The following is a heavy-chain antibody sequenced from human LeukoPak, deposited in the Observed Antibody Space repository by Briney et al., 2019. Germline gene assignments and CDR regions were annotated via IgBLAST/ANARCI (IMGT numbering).Heavy chain of an antibody. Sequence: SETLSLTCAVSGGSISSSNWWSWIRQPPGKGLEWIGYIYYSGSTYYNPSLKSRVTISVDTSKNQFSLKLSSVTAADTAVYYCARARGRYFDLWGRGTLVTVSS. D-gene: IGHD3-10*01. CDR3: ARARGRYFDL. V-gene: IGHV4-30-4*01. CDR1: GGSISSSNW. CDR2: IYYSGST. J-gene: IGHJ2*01.